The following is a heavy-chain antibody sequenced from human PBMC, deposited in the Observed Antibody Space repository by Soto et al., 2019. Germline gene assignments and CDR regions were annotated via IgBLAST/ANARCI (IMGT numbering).Heavy chain of an antibody. CDR1: GYTFTSYY. CDR2: ISAYNGNT. Sequence: ASVKVSCKASGYTFTSYYMHWVRQAPGQGLEWMGWISAYNGNTNYAQKLQGRVTMTTDTSTSTAYMELRSLRSDDTAVYYCARDDLYSSGWYSYYYYGMDVWGQGTTVTGSS. V-gene: IGHV1-18*04. J-gene: IGHJ6*02. CDR3: ARDDLYSSGWYSYYYYGMDV. D-gene: IGHD6-19*01.